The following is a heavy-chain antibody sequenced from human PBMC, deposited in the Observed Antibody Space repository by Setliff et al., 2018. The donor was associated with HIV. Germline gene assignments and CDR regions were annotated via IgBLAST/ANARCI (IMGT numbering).Heavy chain of an antibody. CDR3: ARQGQLGSE. CDR1: GGSIYGSDYY. Sequence: SETLSLTCTVSGGSIYGSDYYWGWIRQPPGKGLESIGSIYYSGSTYYKPSLKSRVTISVDTSKNQFSLKLSSVTAADTAVHYCARQGQLGSEWGQGTLVTVSS. V-gene: IGHV4-39*01. CDR2: IYYSGST. J-gene: IGHJ4*02. D-gene: IGHD1-1*01.